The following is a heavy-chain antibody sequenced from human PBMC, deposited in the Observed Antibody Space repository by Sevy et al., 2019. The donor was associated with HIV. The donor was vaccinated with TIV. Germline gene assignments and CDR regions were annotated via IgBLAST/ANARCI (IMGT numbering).Heavy chain of an antibody. J-gene: IGHJ3*02. Sequence: GGSLRLSCAASGFTFSNAWMNWVRLAPGKGLEWVGRRKSKTDGGTTDYAAPVKGSFTISRDDSKNTLYLQMNSLKTVDTAVYYCTTDLAKGYDFWSGYLGDAFDIWGQGTMVTVSS. CDR3: TTDLAKGYDFWSGYLGDAFDI. CDR1: GFTFSNAW. D-gene: IGHD3-3*01. CDR2: RKSKTDGGTT. V-gene: IGHV3-15*07.